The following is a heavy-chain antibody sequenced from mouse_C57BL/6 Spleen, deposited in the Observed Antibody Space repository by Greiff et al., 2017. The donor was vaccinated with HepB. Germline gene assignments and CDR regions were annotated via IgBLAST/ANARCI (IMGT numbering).Heavy chain of an antibody. Sequence: VQLQQSGPELVKPGASVKISCKASGYAFSSSWMNWVKQRPGQGLEWIGRIYPGAGDTNYNGKFKGKATLTADKSSSTAYMQLSSLTSEDSAVYCCARSPYSNYGFAYWGQGTLVTVSA. J-gene: IGHJ3*01. V-gene: IGHV1-82*01. D-gene: IGHD2-5*01. CDR1: GYAFSSSW. CDR3: ARSPYSNYGFAY. CDR2: IYPGAGDT.